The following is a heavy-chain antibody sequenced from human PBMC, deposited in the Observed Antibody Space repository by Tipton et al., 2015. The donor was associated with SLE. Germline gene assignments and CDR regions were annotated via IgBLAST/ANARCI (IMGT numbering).Heavy chain of an antibody. J-gene: IGHJ4*02. V-gene: IGHV3-48*03. Sequence: SLRLSCAASGFIFSGHEMNWVRQAPGKGLEWIAYISGSGNTKYYADSVRGRFAIPRDNAESSVSLQMNSLRAEDTAVYYCARAVGATWFPFDYWGQGTLVTVSS. CDR2: ISGSGNTK. CDR1: GFIFSGHE. CDR3: ARAVGATWFPFDY. D-gene: IGHD1-26*01.